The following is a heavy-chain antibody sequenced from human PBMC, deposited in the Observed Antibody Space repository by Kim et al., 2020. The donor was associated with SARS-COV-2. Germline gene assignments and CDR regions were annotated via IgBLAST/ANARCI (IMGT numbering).Heavy chain of an antibody. CDR2: T. Sequence: TGYAQKFQGRVTMTRNTSISTAYMELSSLRSEDTAVYYCARGAYGSWFDPWGQGTLVTVSS. CDR3: ARGAYGSWFDP. J-gene: IGHJ5*02. V-gene: IGHV1-8*01. D-gene: IGHD3-10*01.